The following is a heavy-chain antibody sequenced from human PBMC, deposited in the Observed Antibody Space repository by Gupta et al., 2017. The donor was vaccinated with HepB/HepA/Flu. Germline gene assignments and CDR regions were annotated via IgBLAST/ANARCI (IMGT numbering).Heavy chain of an antibody. D-gene: IGHD1/OR15-1a*01. Sequence: QVQLVQSGAEVKKPGFSVKVSCKASGGSFKSNAFSWIRQAPGQGLEWMGGFIPIFYRANYAQKFQGRVTITADESTSTVYMELSSLKSEDTAVYYCAVGPQQIYYYYYMDVWGKGTTVTVSS. CDR2: FIPIFYRA. CDR1: GGSFKSNA. J-gene: IGHJ6*03. V-gene: IGHV1-69*01. CDR3: AVGPQQIYYYYYMDV.